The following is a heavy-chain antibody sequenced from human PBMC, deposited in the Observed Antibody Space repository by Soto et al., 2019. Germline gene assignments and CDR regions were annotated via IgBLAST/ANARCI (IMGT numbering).Heavy chain of an antibody. CDR1: GFTFTTFA. J-gene: IGHJ4*02. CDR2: IGSDGDRT. D-gene: IGHD3-10*01. CDR3: VKDVSYGSGGYYFES. V-gene: IGHV3-64D*06. Sequence: PGGSLRLSCSASGFTFTTFAMHWVRQAPGKGLEFVSGIGSDGDRTHYADSAKGRFTISRDNSKSTLYLQMSSLRAEDSAVYYCVKDVSYGSGGYYFESWGPGTLVTVSS.